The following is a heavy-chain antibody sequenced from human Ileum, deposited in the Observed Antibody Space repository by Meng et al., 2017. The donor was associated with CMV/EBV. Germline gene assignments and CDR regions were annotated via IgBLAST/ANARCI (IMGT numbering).Heavy chain of an antibody. V-gene: IGHV3-74*03. J-gene: IGHJ4*02. CDR2: INSDGSNT. Sequence: VTVGESGGGSVQSGGSLSLSCAASGFTFSSYWMHWVRQAPGKGLVWVSLINSDGSNTKYADSVKGRFTISRDNAKNTLYLQLNSLRAEDTAVYYCASGRIVGAVDYWGQGTLVTVSS. CDR1: GFTFSSYW. CDR3: ASGRIVGAVDY. D-gene: IGHD1-26*01.